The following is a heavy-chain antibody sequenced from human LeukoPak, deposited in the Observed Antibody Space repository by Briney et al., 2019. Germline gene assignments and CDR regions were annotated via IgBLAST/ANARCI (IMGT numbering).Heavy chain of an antibody. CDR2: IYTGDTDT. CDR1: GYNFTSYW. Sequence: GESLKISCKGSGYNFTSYWIGSVRQLPGEGVEWMGIIYTGDTDTRYSPSFQGQVTISDGKSISAAYLQWSSLKASDTALYYCARRGTGNYYYSFDYWGQGTLVSVSS. V-gene: IGHV5-51*01. CDR3: ARRGTGNYYYSFDY. J-gene: IGHJ4*02. D-gene: IGHD1-26*01.